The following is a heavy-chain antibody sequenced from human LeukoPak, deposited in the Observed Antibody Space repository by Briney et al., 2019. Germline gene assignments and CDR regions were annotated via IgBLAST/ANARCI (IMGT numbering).Heavy chain of an antibody. D-gene: IGHD3-3*01. CDR2: VIPILGIA. J-gene: IGHJ4*02. CDR3: ARDSVPSYYDFWSGYYPSY. Sequence: ASVKVSCKASGGTFSSYAISWVRQAPGQGLEWMGRVIPILGIANYAQKFQGRVAITADKSTSTAYMELSSLRSEDTAVYYCARDSVPSYYDFWSGYYPSYWGQGTLVTVSS. CDR1: GGTFSSYA. V-gene: IGHV1-69*04.